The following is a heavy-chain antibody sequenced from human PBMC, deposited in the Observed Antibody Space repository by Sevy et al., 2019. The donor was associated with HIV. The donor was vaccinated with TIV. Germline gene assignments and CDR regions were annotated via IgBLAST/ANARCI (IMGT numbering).Heavy chain of an antibody. J-gene: IGHJ3*01. D-gene: IGHD2-15*01. CDR1: EITLSNYA. V-gene: IGHV3-23*01. CDR3: AKDRAVLVGDAFDL. Sequence: GGSLRLSCAASEITLSNYAMNWVRQAPGRGLEWVSAISGSGGSTYYADSVKGRFSISRDNSKNTLSLQMHSLRVEDTAVYYCAKDRAVLVGDAFDLRGQGTMVTVSS. CDR2: ISGSGGST.